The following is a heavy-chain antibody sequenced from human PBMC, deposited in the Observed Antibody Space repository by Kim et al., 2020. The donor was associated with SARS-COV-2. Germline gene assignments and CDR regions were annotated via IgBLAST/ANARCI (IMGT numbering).Heavy chain of an antibody. V-gene: IGHV4-59*13. CDR3: ARGGAGYYNWIDP. CDR2: IYYSGST. CDR1: GGSISSYY. Sequence: SETLSLTCTVSGGSISSYYWSWIRQPPGKGLEWIGYIYYSGSTNYNPSLKSRVTISVDTSKNQFSLKLSSVTAADTAVYYCARGGAGYYNWIDPWGQGTLVTVSS. D-gene: IGHD3-9*01. J-gene: IGHJ5*02.